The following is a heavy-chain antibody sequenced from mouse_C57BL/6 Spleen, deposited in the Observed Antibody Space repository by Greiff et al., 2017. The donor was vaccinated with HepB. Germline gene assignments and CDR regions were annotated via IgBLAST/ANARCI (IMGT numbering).Heavy chain of an antibody. J-gene: IGHJ2*01. CDR3: ARDPVVASFDY. D-gene: IGHD1-1*01. Sequence: VQRVESGAELVRPGTSVKVSCKASGYAFTNYLIEWVKQRPGQGLEWIGVINPGSGGTNYNEKFKGKATLTADKSSSTAYMQLSSLTSEDSAVYFCARDPVVASFDYWGQGTTLTVSS. CDR1: GYAFTNYL. CDR2: INPGSGGT. V-gene: IGHV1-54*01.